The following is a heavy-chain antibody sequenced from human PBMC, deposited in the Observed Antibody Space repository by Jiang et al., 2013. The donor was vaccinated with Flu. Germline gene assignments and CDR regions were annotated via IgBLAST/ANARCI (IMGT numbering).Heavy chain of an antibody. V-gene: IGHV6-1*01. CDR3: ARGPGQLAE. CDR1: AA. Sequence: AAWNWIRQSPSRGLEWLGRTYYRSKWYNDYAVSVKSRITINPDTSKNQFFLHLNSVTPEDTAVYFCARGPGQLAEWGQGILVTVSS. D-gene: IGHD6-6*01. CDR2: TYYRSKWYN. J-gene: IGHJ4*02.